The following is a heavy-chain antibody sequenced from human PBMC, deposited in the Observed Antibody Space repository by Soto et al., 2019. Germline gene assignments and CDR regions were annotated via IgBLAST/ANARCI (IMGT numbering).Heavy chain of an antibody. J-gene: IGHJ5*02. Sequence: SETLSLTCDVYVGSFSDYHWSWIRQPPGKGLEWIGEVNHRGSTTYNASLKSRVTISLDTSKNQFYLKLTSVTAADTAVYYCARGIWSPWPWGQGTLVTVSS. CDR2: VNHRGST. CDR1: VGSFSDYH. CDR3: ARGIWSPWP. D-gene: IGHD3-10*01. V-gene: IGHV4-34*01.